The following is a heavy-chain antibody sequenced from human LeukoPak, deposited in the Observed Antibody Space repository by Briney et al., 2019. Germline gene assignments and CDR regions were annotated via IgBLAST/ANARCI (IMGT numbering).Heavy chain of an antibody. CDR2: MNPNSGNT. D-gene: IGHD3-9*01. CDR3: ARVPDGRYFDWLSDYYYGMDV. Sequence: ASVKVSCKASGYTLTSYDINWVRQATGQGLEWMGWMNPNSGNTGYAQKFQGRVTMTRNTSISTAYMELSSLRSEDTGVYYCARVPDGRYFDWLSDYYYGMDVWGQGTTVTVSS. V-gene: IGHV1-8*01. CDR1: GYTLTSYD. J-gene: IGHJ6*02.